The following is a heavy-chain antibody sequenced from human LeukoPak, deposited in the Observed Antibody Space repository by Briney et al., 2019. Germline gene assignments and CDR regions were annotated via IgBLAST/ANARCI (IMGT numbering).Heavy chain of an antibody. CDR3: AREGYGDPGPFDY. J-gene: IGHJ4*02. CDR2: IYSGGST. D-gene: IGHD4-17*01. CDR1: GFTVSSNY. V-gene: IGHV3-53*01. Sequence: GGSLRLSCAASGFTVSSNYMSWVRQTPGKGLEWVSVIYSGGSTYYADSVKGRFTISRDNSKNTLYLQMNSLRAEDTAVYYCAREGYGDPGPFDYWGQGTLVTVSS.